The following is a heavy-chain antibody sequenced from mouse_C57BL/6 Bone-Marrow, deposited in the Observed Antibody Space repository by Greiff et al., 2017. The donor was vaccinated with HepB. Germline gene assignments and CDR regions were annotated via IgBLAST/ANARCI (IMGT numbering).Heavy chain of an antibody. J-gene: IGHJ3*01. Sequence: VHVKQSGAELVKPGASVKLSCTASGFNIKDYYMHWVKQRTEQGLEWIGRIDPEDGETIYAPQFQGKATITADTSSTTAYLQLRSLISEDTAVYYCAKGAYYSNWGFDYWGQGTLVTVSA. CDR1: GFNIKDYY. CDR2: IDPEDGET. CDR3: AKGAYYSNWGFDY. V-gene: IGHV14-2*01. D-gene: IGHD2-5*01.